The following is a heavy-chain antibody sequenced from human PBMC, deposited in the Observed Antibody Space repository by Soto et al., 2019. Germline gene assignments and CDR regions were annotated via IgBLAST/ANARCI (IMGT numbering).Heavy chain of an antibody. CDR1: GYSFTSYW. CDR3: ARRNTVGATLAHYYYYGMDV. CDR2: IYPGDSDT. D-gene: IGHD1-26*01. J-gene: IGHJ6*02. Sequence: GESLKISCKGSGYSFTSYWIGWVRQMPGKGLEWMGIIYPGDSDTRYSPSFQGQVTISADKSISTAYLQWSSLKASDTAMYYCARRNTVGATLAHYYYYGMDVWGQGTTVTVSS. V-gene: IGHV5-51*01.